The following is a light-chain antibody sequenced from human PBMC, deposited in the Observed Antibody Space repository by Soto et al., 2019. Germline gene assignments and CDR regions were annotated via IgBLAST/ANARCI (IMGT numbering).Light chain of an antibody. Sequence: IKMTQSPSTRSALAGNGVPSTCRASQSISSWLAWYQQKPGKAPKLLIYDASSLESGVPSRFSGSGSGTEFTLTISSLQPDDFATYYCQQYNSYWTVGQGTKVDIK. CDR1: QSISSW. CDR2: DAS. CDR3: QQYNSYWT. V-gene: IGKV1-5*01. J-gene: IGKJ1*01.